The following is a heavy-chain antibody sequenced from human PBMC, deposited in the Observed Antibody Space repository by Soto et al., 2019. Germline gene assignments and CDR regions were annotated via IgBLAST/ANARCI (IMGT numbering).Heavy chain of an antibody. CDR1: GGSISSSNW. J-gene: IGHJ4*02. Sequence: QVQLQESGPGLVKPSGTLSLTCAVSGGSISSSNWWSWVRQPPGKGLEWIGEIYHSGSTNYNPSLKSRVTISVDKSKSQFSVKLSSVAAAGTAVDYCAIIKGGADTHYFDYWGQGTLVTVSS. CDR2: IYHSGST. CDR3: AIIKGGADTHYFDY. D-gene: IGHD2-15*01. V-gene: IGHV4-4*02.